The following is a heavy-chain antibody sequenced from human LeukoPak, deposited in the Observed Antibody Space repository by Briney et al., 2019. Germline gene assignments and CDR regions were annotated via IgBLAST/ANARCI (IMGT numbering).Heavy chain of an antibody. V-gene: IGHV3-30*03. CDR3: ARGTGEGSSWYIGADY. D-gene: IGHD6-13*01. J-gene: IGHJ4*02. CDR2: ISYDGRDK. Sequence: VGSLRLSCAASGFTFSNDGMHWVRQAPGRGLEWVALISYDGRDKHYADSVKGRFTVSRDNSKNTLYLQMNSLSRDDTAVYYCARGTGEGSSWYIGADYWGQGTLVTVSS. CDR1: GFTFSNDG.